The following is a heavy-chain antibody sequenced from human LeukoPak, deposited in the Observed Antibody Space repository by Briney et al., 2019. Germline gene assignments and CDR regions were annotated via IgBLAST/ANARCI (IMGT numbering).Heavy chain of an antibody. D-gene: IGHD5-18*01. CDR2: IKQDGSEK. CDR1: GFTFSSYW. J-gene: IGHJ4*02. V-gene: IGHV3-7*03. CDR3: AKVAGYSYVGVYYFDY. Sequence: GGSLRLSCAASGFTFSSYWMSWVRQAPGKGLEWVANIKQDGSEKYYVDSVKGRFTISRDNAKNSLYLQMNSLRAEDTAVYYCAKVAGYSYVGVYYFDYWGQETLVTVSS.